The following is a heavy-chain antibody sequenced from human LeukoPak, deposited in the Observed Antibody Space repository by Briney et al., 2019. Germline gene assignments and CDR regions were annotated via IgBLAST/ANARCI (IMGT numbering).Heavy chain of an antibody. Sequence: GGSLRLSCAASGFTFSSYAMHWVRQAPGEGLEWVAVISYDGSNKYYAGSVKGRFTISRDNSKNTLYLQMNSLRAEDTAVYYCARAIAAAGTVYWGQGTLVTVSS. D-gene: IGHD6-13*01. V-gene: IGHV3-30-3*01. CDR3: ARAIAAAGTVY. J-gene: IGHJ4*02. CDR1: GFTFSSYA. CDR2: ISYDGSNK.